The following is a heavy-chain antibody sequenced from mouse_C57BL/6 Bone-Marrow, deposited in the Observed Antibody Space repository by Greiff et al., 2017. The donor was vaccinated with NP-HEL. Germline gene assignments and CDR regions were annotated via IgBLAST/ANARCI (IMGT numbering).Heavy chain of an antibody. CDR3: ARLGFYYGSSYGYFDY. Sequence: QVQLQQSGAELVKPGASVKISCKASGYTFTDYYINWVKQRPGQGLEWIGKIGPGSGSTYYNEKFKGKATLTADKASSTAYMQLSSLTSEDSAVYFCARLGFYYGSSYGYFDYWGQGTTLTVSS. J-gene: IGHJ2*01. V-gene: IGHV1-77*01. CDR1: GYTFTDYY. CDR2: IGPGSGST. D-gene: IGHD1-1*01.